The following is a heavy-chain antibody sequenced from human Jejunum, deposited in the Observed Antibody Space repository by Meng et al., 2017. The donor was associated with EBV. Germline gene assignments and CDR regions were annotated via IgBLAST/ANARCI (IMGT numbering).Heavy chain of an antibody. J-gene: IGHJ4*02. CDR2: IYGDDNK. V-gene: IGHV2-5*02. CDR3: AHRENWNFDY. Sequence: QITLKDSGPTLVKPXXTLTLTCTFSGFSLSTSGVAVGWIRQPPGKALEWLALIYGDDNKRYSPSLKSRFTITKDTSRNQVVLTMTNMDPADTATYYCAHRENWNFDYWGQGTRVTVSS. CDR1: GFSLSTSGVA. D-gene: IGHD1-1*01.